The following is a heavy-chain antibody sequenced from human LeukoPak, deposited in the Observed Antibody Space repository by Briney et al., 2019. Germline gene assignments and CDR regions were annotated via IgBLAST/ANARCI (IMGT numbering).Heavy chain of an antibody. CDR2: SRSKGNGYTT. CDR1: GFTISDHY. J-gene: IGHJ4*02. D-gene: IGHD3-10*01. V-gene: IGHV3-72*01. CDR3: AKWEGMVRGFDY. Sequence: GGSLRLSCVASGFTISDHYMDWVRQAPGRGLEWVGRSRSKGNGYTTEYAASVKGRFTISRDHSKNPLYLQMNSLKTEDTAVYYCAKWEGMVRGFDYWGQGTLVTVSS.